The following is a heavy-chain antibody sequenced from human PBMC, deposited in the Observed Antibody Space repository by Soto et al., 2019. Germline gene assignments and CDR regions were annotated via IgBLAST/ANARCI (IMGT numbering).Heavy chain of an antibody. V-gene: IGHV3-23*01. CDR1: GFTFSSYA. Sequence: GGSLILSCAASGFTFSSYAMSWVRQAPGKGLEWVSAISGSGGSTYYADSVKGRFTISRDNSKNTLYLQMNSLRAEDTAVYYCAKDLWPTYYDILTGSPVGMDVWGQGTTVTVSS. CDR2: ISGSGGST. CDR3: AKDLWPTYYDILTGSPVGMDV. D-gene: IGHD3-9*01. J-gene: IGHJ6*02.